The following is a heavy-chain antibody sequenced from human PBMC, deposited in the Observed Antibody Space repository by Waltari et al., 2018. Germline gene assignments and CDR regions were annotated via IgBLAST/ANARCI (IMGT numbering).Heavy chain of an antibody. V-gene: IGHV4-34*01. CDR3: ARVRSGYYTSRWGNYFDY. CDR1: GGSFSGYY. CDR2: INHSGST. D-gene: IGHD3-3*01. J-gene: IGHJ4*02. Sequence: QVQLQQWGAGLLKPSETLSLTCAVYGGSFSGYYWSWIRQPPGKGLEWIGEINHSGSTNYNPSLKSRVTISVDTSKNQFSLKLSSVTAADTAVYYCARVRSGYYTSRWGNYFDYWGQGTLVTVSS.